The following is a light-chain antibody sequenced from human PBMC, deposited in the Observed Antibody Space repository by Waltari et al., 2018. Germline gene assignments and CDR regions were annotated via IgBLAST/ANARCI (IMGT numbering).Light chain of an antibody. Sequence: DIQMTQSPSTLSASVGERVTTPCRASQSISDCLAWYQQKPGTAPKLLSYKVSKLESGLPPRFSGSGSGTEFTLTISSLQPDDFATYFRQQYDRFSGTFGPGTKLEIK. CDR3: QQYDRFSGT. V-gene: IGKV1-5*03. CDR2: KVS. J-gene: IGKJ1*01. CDR1: QSISDC.